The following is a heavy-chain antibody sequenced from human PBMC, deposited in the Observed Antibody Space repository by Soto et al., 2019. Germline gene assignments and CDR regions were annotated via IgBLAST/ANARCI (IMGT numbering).Heavy chain of an antibody. Sequence: GSLRLSCAASGFPFSTYWMHWVRQAPGKGPVWVSRINNDGSTTRYADSVKGRFTISRDNAKNTLYLQMNSLRAEDTAVYYCASQGLYYYGLDVWGQGTTVTVSS. CDR2: INNDGSTT. V-gene: IGHV3-74*01. CDR1: GFPFSTYW. CDR3: ASQGLYYYGLDV. J-gene: IGHJ6*02.